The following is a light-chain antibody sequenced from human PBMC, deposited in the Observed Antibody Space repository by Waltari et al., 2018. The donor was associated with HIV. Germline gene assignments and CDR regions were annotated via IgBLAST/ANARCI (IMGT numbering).Light chain of an antibody. J-gene: IGLJ3*02. CDR2: STN. Sequence: QSVLTQPPSASGTPGQRVTISCSGTSSNIGSHTVDWYQQLPGAAPKLLIYSTNQRPSGVPARVSGSKSGTSASLAISGLQSEDEADYFCATWDDSLNGHVFGGGTKLTV. CDR1: SSNIGSHT. V-gene: IGLV1-44*01. CDR3: ATWDDSLNGHV.